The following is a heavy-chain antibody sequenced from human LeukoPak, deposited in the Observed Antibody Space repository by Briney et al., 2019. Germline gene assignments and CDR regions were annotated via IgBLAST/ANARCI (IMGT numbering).Heavy chain of an antibody. V-gene: IGHV3-23*01. CDR1: GFTFSSYA. CDR3: AKDVYCSSTNCYMGGLWYYGMDV. CDR2: ISGSGGST. J-gene: IGHJ6*02. Sequence: PGGSLRLSCAASGFTFSSYAMSWVRQAPGKGLEWVSAISGSGGSTYYADSVKGRFTVSRDNSKNTLYLQMNSLRAEDTAVYYCAKDVYCSSTNCYMGGLWYYGMDVWGQGTTVTVSS. D-gene: IGHD2-2*02.